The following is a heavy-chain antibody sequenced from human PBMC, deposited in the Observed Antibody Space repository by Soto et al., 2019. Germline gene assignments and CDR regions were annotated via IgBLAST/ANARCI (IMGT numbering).Heavy chain of an antibody. V-gene: IGHV4-31*03. J-gene: IGHJ5*02. D-gene: IGHD2-15*01. CDR3: ARDGLGYCSGGSCPGHWFDP. CDR2: IYYSGST. Sequence: PSETLSLTCTVSGGSISSGGYYWSWIRQHPGKGLEGIGYIYYSGSTYYDPSLKSRVTISVDTSKNQFSLKLSSVTAADTAVYYCARDGLGYCSGGSCPGHWFDPWGQGTLVTV. CDR1: GGSISSGGYY.